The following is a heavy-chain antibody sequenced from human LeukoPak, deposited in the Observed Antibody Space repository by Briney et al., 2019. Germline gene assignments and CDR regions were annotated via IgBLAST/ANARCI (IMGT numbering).Heavy chain of an antibody. CDR1: GNSISSYY. V-gene: IGHV4-59*01. J-gene: IGHJ5*01. D-gene: IGHD2-8*01. CDR3: ARAVLATKSEHWFDS. CDR2: IYYTGST. Sequence: PSETLSLTCSVYGNSISSYYWSWIRQPAGKGLEWIGYIYYTGSTNYNSSLKSRVTISVDTSKNQFSLNLSSVTAADTAMYYCARAVLATKSEHWFDSWGQGTLVTVSS.